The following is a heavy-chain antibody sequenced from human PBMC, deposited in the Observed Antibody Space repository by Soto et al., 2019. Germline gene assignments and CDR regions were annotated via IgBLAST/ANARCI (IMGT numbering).Heavy chain of an antibody. CDR1: GFTFSSYG. V-gene: IGHV3-30*03. CDR3: AREVVVSRGASYFGY. J-gene: IGHJ4*02. D-gene: IGHD2-2*01. CDR2: ISYDGSNI. Sequence: GGSLRLSCAASGFTFSSYGMYWVRQAPGKGLEWVAVISYDGSNIYYADSVKGRFTISRDNSKNTLYLQMNSLRAEDTAIYYCAREVVVSRGASYFGYWGPGTLVTVSS.